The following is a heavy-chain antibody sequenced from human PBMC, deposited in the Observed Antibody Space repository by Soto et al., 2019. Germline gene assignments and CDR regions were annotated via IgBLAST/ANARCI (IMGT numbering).Heavy chain of an antibody. CDR1: GFTFNNYA. J-gene: IGHJ3*01. D-gene: IGHD2-8*01. CDR3: AKVRLTDYLRYAPHL. V-gene: IGHV3-23*01. Sequence: GGSLRLSCAASGFTFNNYAMNWVRQAPGRGLEWVSIISPNGDSTYYADPVKGRFTISRDNSQNTVFLQMNSLRAEDTAIYFCAKVRLTDYLRYAPHLWGQGTLVTVSS. CDR2: ISPNGDST.